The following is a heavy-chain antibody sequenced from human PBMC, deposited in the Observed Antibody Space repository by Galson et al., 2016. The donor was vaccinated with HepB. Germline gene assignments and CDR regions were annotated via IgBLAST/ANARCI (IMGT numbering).Heavy chain of an antibody. Sequence: FSTYAMGWVRQAPGKGLEWVSAISGRGDITHYADSVKGRFTISRDNSRGTLYLQMNTLRAEDTAVYSCAKYGPSDWHIYDYYYYAMDVWGHGTTVTVSS. CDR2: ISGRGDIT. D-gene: IGHD6-19*01. CDR3: AKYGPSDWHIYDYYYYAMDV. CDR1: FSTYA. V-gene: IGHV3-23*01. J-gene: IGHJ6*02.